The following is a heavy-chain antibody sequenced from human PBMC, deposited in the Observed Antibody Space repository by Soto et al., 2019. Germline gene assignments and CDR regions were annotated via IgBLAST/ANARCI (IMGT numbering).Heavy chain of an antibody. J-gene: IGHJ4*02. CDR3: ARGDITMVRGVITSQYYFDY. V-gene: IGHV4-31*03. Sequence: PSETLXLTCTVYGGSISSFFYYWSWIRQHPGKGLEWIGYIYYSGSTYYNPSLKSRVTISVDTSKNQFSLKLSSVTAADTAVYYCARGDITMVRGVITSQYYFDYWGQGTLVTVSS. CDR1: GGSISSFFYY. CDR2: IYYSGST. D-gene: IGHD3-10*01.